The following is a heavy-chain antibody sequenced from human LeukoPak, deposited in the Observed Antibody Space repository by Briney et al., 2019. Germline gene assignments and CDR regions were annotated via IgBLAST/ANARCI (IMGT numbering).Heavy chain of an antibody. CDR2: ISGSGGCT. Sequence: PGGTLRLSCAASGFTFSSYGMTWARQAPGKGLEWVSGISGSGGCTYYADSVKGRFTISRDNSKNTQYLQMNSLRAEDTAVYYCAKGSKNWYSGRLGEFDYWGQGTLVTVSS. D-gene: IGHD1-26*01. V-gene: IGHV3-23*01. J-gene: IGHJ4*02. CDR1: GFTFSSYG. CDR3: AKGSKNWYSGRLGEFDY.